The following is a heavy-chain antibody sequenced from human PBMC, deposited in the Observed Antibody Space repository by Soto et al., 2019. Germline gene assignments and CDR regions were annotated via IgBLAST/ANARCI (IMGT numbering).Heavy chain of an antibody. Sequence: QLQLQESGPGLVKPSETLSLTCTVSGGSISSSSYYWGWIRQPPGKGLEWIGSIYYSGSTYYNPCLRGRVTIPVDTSKDQFSLKLRSVTAADTAVYYCARHAPAISISDHWGQGTLVTVSS. CDR2: IYYSGST. CDR3: ARHAPAISISDH. CDR1: GGSISSSSYY. D-gene: IGHD3-3*01. V-gene: IGHV4-39*01. J-gene: IGHJ4*02.